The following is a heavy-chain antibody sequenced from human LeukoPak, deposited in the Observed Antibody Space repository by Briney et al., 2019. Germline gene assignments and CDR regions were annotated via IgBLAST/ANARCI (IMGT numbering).Heavy chain of an antibody. J-gene: IGHJ4*02. Sequence: AASVTVSCKASGGTFSSYAISWVRQAPGQGLEWMGGIIPIFGTANYAQKFQGRVTITTDESTSTAYMELSSLRSEDTAVYYCAIGGGYCSSTSCYFQYWGQGTLVTVYS. V-gene: IGHV1-69*05. D-gene: IGHD2-2*01. CDR3: AIGGGYCSSTSCYFQY. CDR2: IIPIFGTA. CDR1: GGTFSSYA.